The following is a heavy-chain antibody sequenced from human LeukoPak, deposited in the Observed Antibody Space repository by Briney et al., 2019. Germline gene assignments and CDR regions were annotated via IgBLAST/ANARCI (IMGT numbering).Heavy chain of an antibody. CDR3: ARDGMGVIKAFDI. CDR2: IKQDGSEK. Sequence: PGGSLRLSCAASGFTFSNYWMSWVRQAPGEGLEWVANIKQDGSEKYYVDSVKGRFTISRDNAKNSLYLQMNSLRAEDTAVYYCARDGMGVIKAFDIWGQGTVVTVSS. J-gene: IGHJ3*02. D-gene: IGHD3-10*01. CDR1: GFTFSNYW. V-gene: IGHV3-7*05.